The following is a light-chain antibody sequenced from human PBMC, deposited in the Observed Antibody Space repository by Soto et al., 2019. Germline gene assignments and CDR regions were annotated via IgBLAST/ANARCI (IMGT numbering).Light chain of an antibody. CDR1: QSLLDSDDGNTY. V-gene: IGKV2-40*01. Sequence: DVVMTQSPLSLPVTLGQPASISCRSSQSLLDSDDGNTYLEWYLQKPGQSPQLLIYMLSSRASGVPDRFSGSGSGTEFTLTISSLQSEDFAVYYCQQYYRWPPLLGQGTRLEIK. J-gene: IGKJ5*01. CDR2: MLS. CDR3: QQYYRWPPL.